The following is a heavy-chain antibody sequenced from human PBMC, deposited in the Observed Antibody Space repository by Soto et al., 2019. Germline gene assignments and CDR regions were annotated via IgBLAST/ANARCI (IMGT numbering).Heavy chain of an antibody. CDR2: IYSGGST. J-gene: IGHJ6*02. V-gene: IGHV3-66*01. CDR1: GFTVSSNY. D-gene: IGHD6-25*01. CDR3: ARDRLPYGMDV. Sequence: EVQVAESGGGLVQRGGSLRLSCAASGFTVSSNYMSWVRHAPGKGLEWVSFIYSGGSTYYADSVKGRFTISRDKSKNTLYLQMNSLRADDTAMYYCARDRLPYGMDVWGQGTTVTVSS.